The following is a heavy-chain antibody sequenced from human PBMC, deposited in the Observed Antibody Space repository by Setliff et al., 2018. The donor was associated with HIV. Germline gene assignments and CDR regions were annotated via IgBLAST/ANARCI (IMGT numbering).Heavy chain of an antibody. D-gene: IGHD3-22*01. V-gene: IGHV4-61*01. Sequence: PSETLSLTCTVSGGSISSTSYYWSWVRQPPGKGLEWIGYIYTTGSTNYNPSLKSRVTMSVDTSKNQFSLKLSSVTAADTAVYYCARDRRHYYDSSGYYYGMDVWGQGTTVTVSS. CDR1: GGSISSTSYY. J-gene: IGHJ6*02. CDR2: IYTTGST. CDR3: ARDRRHYYDSSGYYYGMDV.